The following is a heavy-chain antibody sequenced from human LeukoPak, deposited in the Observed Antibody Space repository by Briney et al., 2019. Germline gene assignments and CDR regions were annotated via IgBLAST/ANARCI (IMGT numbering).Heavy chain of an antibody. CDR1: GGSISSYY. J-gene: IGHJ4*02. CDR3: AKEGYYDSSGSIDY. Sequence: PSETLSLTCTVSGGSISSYYWSWVRQAPGKGLEWVSAISGSGGSTYYADSVKGRFTISRDNSKNTLYLQMNSLRAEDTAVYYCAKEGYYDSSGSIDYWGQGTLVTVSS. D-gene: IGHD3-22*01. V-gene: IGHV3-23*01. CDR2: ISGSGGST.